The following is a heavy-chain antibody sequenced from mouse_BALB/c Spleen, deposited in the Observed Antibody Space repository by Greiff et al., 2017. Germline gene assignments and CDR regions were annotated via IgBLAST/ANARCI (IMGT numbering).Heavy chain of an antibody. J-gene: IGHJ4*01. D-gene: IGHD2-14*01. V-gene: IGHV1-82*01. CDR3: ARGEVRRYYYAMDY. Sequence: QVQLQQSGPELVKPGASVKISCKASGYAFSSSWMNWVKQRPGQGLEWIGRIYPGDGDTNYNGKFKGNATLTADKSSSTAYMQLSSLTSVDSAVYFCARGEVRRYYYAMDYWGQGTSVTVSS. CDR2: IYPGDGDT. CDR1: GYAFSSSW.